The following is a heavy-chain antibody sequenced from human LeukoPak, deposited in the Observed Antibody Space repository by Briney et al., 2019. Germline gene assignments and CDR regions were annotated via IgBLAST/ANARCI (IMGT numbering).Heavy chain of an antibody. CDR2: ISGSGGST. CDR3: AKDRHYYDSSGATDY. D-gene: IGHD3-22*01. CDR1: GFTFSSYA. Sequence: GGSLSLSCAASGFTFSSYAMSWVRQAPGKGLEWVSAISGSGGSTYYADSVKGRFTISRDNSKNTLYLQMNSLRAEDTAVYYCAKDRHYYDSSGATDYWGQGTLVTVSS. V-gene: IGHV3-23*01. J-gene: IGHJ4*02.